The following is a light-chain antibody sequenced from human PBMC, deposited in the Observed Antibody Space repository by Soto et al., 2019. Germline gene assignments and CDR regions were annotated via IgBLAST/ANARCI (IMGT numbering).Light chain of an antibody. CDR1: QSVRSK. CDR2: GAS. J-gene: IGKJ2*01. Sequence: EIVMTQSPATLSVSPGERATLSCRASQSVRSKLAWYQQKLGQAPRLLIYGASTRATGIPARFSGSGSGTAFTLTISSLQSEDFAVCYCQQYDNWPAMYTFGQGTKLEIK. V-gene: IGKV3-15*01. CDR3: QQYDNWPAMYT.